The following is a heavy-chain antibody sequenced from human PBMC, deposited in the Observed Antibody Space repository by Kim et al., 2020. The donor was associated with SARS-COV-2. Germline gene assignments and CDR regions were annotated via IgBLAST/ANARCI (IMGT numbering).Heavy chain of an antibody. D-gene: IGHD3-9*01. V-gene: IGHV1-24*01. Sequence: AQKFQGRVTMTEDTSTDTAYMELSSLRSEDTAVYYCATDVSVRYLDAFDIWGQGTMVTVSS. J-gene: IGHJ3*02. CDR3: ATDVSVRYLDAFDI.